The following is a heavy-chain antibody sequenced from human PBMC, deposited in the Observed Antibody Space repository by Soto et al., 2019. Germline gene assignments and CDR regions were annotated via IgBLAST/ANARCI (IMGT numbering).Heavy chain of an antibody. V-gene: IGHV5-10-1*01. Sequence: EVQLVQSGAEVKKPGESLRISCKGSGYSFTNYWITWVRQMPGKGLEWMGRIDPSDSYTNYSPSFQVHVTISADKSISTAYLQWSSLKASDTAMYYCARLNEGATWLHYWGQGTLVTVSS. D-gene: IGHD1-26*01. CDR1: GYSFTNYW. CDR2: IDPSDSYT. CDR3: ARLNEGATWLHY. J-gene: IGHJ4*02.